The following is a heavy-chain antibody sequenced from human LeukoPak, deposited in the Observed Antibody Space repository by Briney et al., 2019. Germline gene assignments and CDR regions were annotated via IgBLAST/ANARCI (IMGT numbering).Heavy chain of an antibody. Sequence: SETLSLTCAVSGYSISSDYHWSWIRQPPGKGLEWIGAMHHSGSTYYNPSLKSRVTISVDTSKNQVSLKLNSVTAADTAVYYCARDRSYYTFDYWGQGTLVTVSA. J-gene: IGHJ4*02. CDR1: GYSISSDYH. D-gene: IGHD3-10*01. CDR3: ARDRSYYTFDY. V-gene: IGHV4-38-2*02. CDR2: MHHSGST.